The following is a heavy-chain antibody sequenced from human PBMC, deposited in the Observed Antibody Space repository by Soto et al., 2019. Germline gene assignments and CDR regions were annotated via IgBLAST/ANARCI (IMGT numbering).Heavy chain of an antibody. CDR3: ARGRDYSGSGSYYNSRWYDP. Sequence: SDTLSLTCSVSGCSISSVDPSWIWILPPPGKGLELIGYIYQSVSTYYNPSLRSRVTISVDRSKNQFSLRLNSVTAADTAVYYCARGRDYSGSGSYYNSRWYDPWGQGILVTVSS. CDR1: GCSISSVDPS. CDR2: IYQSVST. J-gene: IGHJ5*02. D-gene: IGHD3-10*01. V-gene: IGHV4-30-2*01.